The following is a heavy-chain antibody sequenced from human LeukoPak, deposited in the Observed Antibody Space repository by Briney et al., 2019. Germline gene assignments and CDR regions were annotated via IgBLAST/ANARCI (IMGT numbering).Heavy chain of an antibody. CDR1: GGSISSSSYY. Sequence: PSETLSLTCTVSGGSISSSSYYWGWIRQPPGKGLEWIGSIYYSGSTYYNPSLKSRVTMSVDTSKNQFSLKLSSVTAADTAVYYCARDYVEWEPIYYYYMDVWGKGTTVTVSS. V-gene: IGHV4-39*07. CDR3: ARDYVEWEPIYYYYMDV. J-gene: IGHJ6*03. D-gene: IGHD1-26*01. CDR2: IYYSGST.